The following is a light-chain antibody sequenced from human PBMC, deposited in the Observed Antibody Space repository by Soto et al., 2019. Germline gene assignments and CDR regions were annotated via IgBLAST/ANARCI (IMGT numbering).Light chain of an antibody. V-gene: IGKV1-5*01. CDR3: QQYNSYWT. CDR1: QSISSW. Sequence: DIQMTQSPSTLSASVGDRVTITCRASQSISSWLAWYQQKPGKAPKLLIYDASSLESRVPSRFSGSGSGTEFTLTIISLQPDDFATYSCQQYNSYWTFGQGTKVEIK. CDR2: DAS. J-gene: IGKJ1*01.